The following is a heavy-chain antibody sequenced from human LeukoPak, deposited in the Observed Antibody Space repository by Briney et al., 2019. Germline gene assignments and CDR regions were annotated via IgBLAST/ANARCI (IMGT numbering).Heavy chain of an antibody. J-gene: IGHJ6*03. Sequence: ASVKVSCKASGYTFTGYYMHWVRQAPGQGLEWMGWINPNSGGTNYAQKFQGRVTMTRDTSISTAYMELSRLRSDDTAVYYCARTRGGYSSSNYYYYYMDVWGKGTTVTISS. V-gene: IGHV1-2*02. CDR1: GYTFTGYY. CDR3: ARTRGGYSSSNYYYYYMDV. CDR2: INPNSGGT. D-gene: IGHD6-13*01.